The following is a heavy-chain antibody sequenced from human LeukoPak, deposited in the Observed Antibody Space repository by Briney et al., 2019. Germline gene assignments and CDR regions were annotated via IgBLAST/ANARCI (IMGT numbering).Heavy chain of an antibody. CDR3: ARHGGSRVSLDY. V-gene: IGHV4-39*01. CDR1: GGSISSSSYY. J-gene: IGHJ4*02. Sequence: SETLSLTCTVSGGSISSSSYYWGWIRQPPGKGLEWIGSIYYSGSTYYNPSLKSRVTISVDTSKNQFSLKLSSVPAADTAVYYCARHGGSRVSLDYWGQGTLVTVSS. CDR2: IYYSGST. D-gene: IGHD2-15*01.